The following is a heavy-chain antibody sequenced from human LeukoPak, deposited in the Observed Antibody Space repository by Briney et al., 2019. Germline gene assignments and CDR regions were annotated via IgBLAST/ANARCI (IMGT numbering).Heavy chain of an antibody. CDR3: ARGWRYGSSGPFDY. D-gene: IGHD3-22*01. CDR1: GFTFSDYS. V-gene: IGHV3-11*04. CDR2: ISSSDGTI. J-gene: IGHJ4*02. Sequence: GGSLRLSCAASGFTFSDYSMMWLRQAPGKGLEWGSYISSSDGTIYYADSVKGRFTISRDNARNSLFLQMNSLRAEDTADYYCARGWRYGSSGPFDYWGQGTLVTVSS.